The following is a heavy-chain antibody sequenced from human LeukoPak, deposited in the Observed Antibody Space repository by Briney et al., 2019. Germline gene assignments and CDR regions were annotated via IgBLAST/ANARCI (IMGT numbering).Heavy chain of an antibody. CDR3: ARVMSQLLVDY. J-gene: IGHJ4*02. CDR2: IYYSGST. D-gene: IGHD3-16*01. CDR1: GGSISSSGYY. Sequence: SETLSLTCTVSGGSISSSGYYWGWIRQPPGKGLEWIGSIYYSGSTYYNPSLKSRVTISVDTSKNQFSLKLSSVTAADTAVYYCARVMSQLLVDYWGQGTLVTVSS. V-gene: IGHV4-39*01.